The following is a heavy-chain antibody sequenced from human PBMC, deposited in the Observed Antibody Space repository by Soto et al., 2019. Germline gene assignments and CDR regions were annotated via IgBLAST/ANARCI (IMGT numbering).Heavy chain of an antibody. Sequence: LSLTCAASGFTFSSYWMSWVRQAPGKGLEWVANITQDGSEKYYVDSVKGRFTISRDNAKNSLYLQMNSLRAEDTAVYYCARRADSSSWYDAFDIWGQGTMVTVSS. D-gene: IGHD6-13*01. V-gene: IGHV3-7*03. CDR1: GFTFSSYW. CDR3: ARRADSSSWYDAFDI. CDR2: ITQDGSEK. J-gene: IGHJ3*02.